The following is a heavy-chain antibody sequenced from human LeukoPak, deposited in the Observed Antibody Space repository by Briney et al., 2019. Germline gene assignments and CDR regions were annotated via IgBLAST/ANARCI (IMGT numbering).Heavy chain of an antibody. CDR2: ISSNNSTI. V-gene: IGHV3-48*01. CDR3: AKTVAIAAAD. J-gene: IGHJ4*02. D-gene: IGHD6-13*01. CDR1: GFTFSSYS. Sequence: GGSLRLSCAASGFTFSSYSMNWVRQAPGKGLEWVSYISSNNSTIFYADSVKGRFTISRDNAKNSLYLQMNSLRAEDTAVYYCAKTVAIAAADGGQGTLVTVSS.